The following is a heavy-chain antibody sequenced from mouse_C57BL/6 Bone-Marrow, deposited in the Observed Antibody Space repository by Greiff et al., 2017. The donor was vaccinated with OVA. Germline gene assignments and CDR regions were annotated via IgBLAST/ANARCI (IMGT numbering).Heavy chain of an antibody. V-gene: IGHV1-7*01. CDR2: INPSSGYT. J-gene: IGHJ2*01. CDR1: GYTFTSYW. CDR3: ASPTVVARFDY. D-gene: IGHD1-1*01. Sequence: QVQLQQSGAELAKPGASVKLSCKASGYTFTSYWMHWVKQRPGQGLEWIGYINPSSGYTKYNQKFKDKATLTADKSSSTAYMQRSSLTYEDSAVYYGASPTVVARFDYWGQGTTLTVSS.